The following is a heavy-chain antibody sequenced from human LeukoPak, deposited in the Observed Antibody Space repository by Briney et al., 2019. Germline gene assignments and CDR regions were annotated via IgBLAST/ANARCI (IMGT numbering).Heavy chain of an antibody. CDR3: ARDSNYGGPPGLFDY. V-gene: IGHV3-21*01. CDR1: GFTFSSYS. CDR2: ISSSSSYI. Sequence: GGSLRLSCAASGFTFSSYSMNWVRQAQGKGLEWVSSISSSSSYIYYADSVKGRFTISRDNAKNSLYLQMNSLRAEDTAVYYCARDSNYGGPPGLFDYWGQGTLVTVSS. J-gene: IGHJ4*02. D-gene: IGHD4-23*01.